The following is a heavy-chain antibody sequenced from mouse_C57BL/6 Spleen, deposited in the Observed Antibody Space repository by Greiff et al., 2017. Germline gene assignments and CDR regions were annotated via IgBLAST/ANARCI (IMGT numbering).Heavy chain of an antibody. CDR3: ASYYYGLDY. J-gene: IGHJ2*01. Sequence: ESGPGLVKPSQSLSLTCSVTGYSITSGYYWNWIRQFPGNKLEWMGYISYDGSNKYNPSLKNRISITHDTSKDQFFLKLNSVTTEDTATYYCASYYYGLDYWGQGTTLTVSS. V-gene: IGHV3-6*01. CDR1: GYSITSGYY. D-gene: IGHD1-1*01. CDR2: ISYDGSN.